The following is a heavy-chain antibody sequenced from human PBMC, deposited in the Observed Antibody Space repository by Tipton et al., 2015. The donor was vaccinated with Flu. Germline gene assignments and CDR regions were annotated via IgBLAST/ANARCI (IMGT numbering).Heavy chain of an antibody. D-gene: IGHD6-25*01. CDR1: GFTFRVYS. Sequence: AASGFTFRVYSMHWVRQAPGKGLEWVAVISADGVTDYYEDSVKGRFTISRDNGQKALYLQLTSLTTDDTARYYCVRDPGADYGDHWGQGALVIVSS. CDR2: ISADGVTD. V-gene: IGHV3-30-3*01. J-gene: IGHJ4*02. CDR3: VRDPGADYGDH.